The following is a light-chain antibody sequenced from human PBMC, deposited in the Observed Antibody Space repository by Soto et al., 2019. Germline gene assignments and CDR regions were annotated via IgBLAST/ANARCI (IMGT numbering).Light chain of an antibody. CDR1: QSVSTF. CDR3: QQRGDWPPIT. J-gene: IGKJ5*01. Sequence: EIVLTQSPPTLSFSPRAGALVXRMASQSVSTFLAWFQQKPGQPPRLLIYNASNRTTGIPARFSGSGSGTDFTLTISSLEPEDFAVYYCQQRGDWPPITFGQGTRLETK. V-gene: IGKV3-11*01. CDR2: NAS.